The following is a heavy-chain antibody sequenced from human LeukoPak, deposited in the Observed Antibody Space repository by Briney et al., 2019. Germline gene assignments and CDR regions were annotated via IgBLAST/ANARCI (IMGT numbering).Heavy chain of an antibody. V-gene: IGHV1-24*01. J-gene: IGHJ4*02. CDR3: AREVDSSGYYKKEYYFDY. CDR1: GYTLTELS. Sequence: GASVKVSCKVSGYTLTELSMHWVRQAPGKGLEWMGGFDPEDGETIYAQKLQGRVTMTTDTSTSTVYMELRSLRSDDTAVYYCAREVDSSGYYKKEYYFDYWGQGTLVTVSS. D-gene: IGHD3-22*01. CDR2: FDPEDGET.